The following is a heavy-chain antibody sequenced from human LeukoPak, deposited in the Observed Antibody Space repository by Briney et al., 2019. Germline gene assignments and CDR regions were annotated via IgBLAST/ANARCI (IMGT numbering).Heavy chain of an antibody. CDR2: ISAYNGNT. J-gene: IGHJ4*02. CDR1: GYTFTSYG. V-gene: IGHV1-18*01. D-gene: IGHD5-18*01. CDR3: AKERGTQLWFKYYFDY. Sequence: ASVKVSCKASGYTFTSYGISWVRQAPGQGLEWMGWISAYNGNTNYAQKLQGRVTMTTDTSTSTAYMKLRSLRSDDTAVYYCAKERGTQLWFKYYFDYWGQGTLVTVSS.